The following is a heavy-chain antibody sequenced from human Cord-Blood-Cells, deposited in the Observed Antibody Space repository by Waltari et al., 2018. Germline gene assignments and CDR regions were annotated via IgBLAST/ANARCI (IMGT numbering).Heavy chain of an antibody. D-gene: IGHD6-13*01. J-gene: IGHJ6*02. CDR2: IYYSGST. CDR1: GGSISSSTYY. Sequence: QLQLQESGPGLVKPSETLSLTCTAAGGSISSSTYYLGWLRQPPGKGLEWIGSIYYSGSTYYNPSLKSRVTISVDTSKNQFSLKLSSVTAADTAVYYCARRDSSSWYYYYYGMDVWGQGTTVTVSS. V-gene: IGHV4-39*01. CDR3: ARRDSSSWYYYYYGMDV.